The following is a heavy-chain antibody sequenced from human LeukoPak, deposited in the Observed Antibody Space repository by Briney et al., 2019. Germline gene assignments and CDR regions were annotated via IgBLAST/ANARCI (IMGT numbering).Heavy chain of an antibody. CDR2: IIVSGAT. D-gene: IGHD6-25*01. V-gene: IGHV3-23*01. Sequence: GGSLRVSCAASGFTFISFSMTWVRQARGKGLEWVSSIIVSGATYYADSVKGRFTISRDSFRGMLFLQMDSLRVEDTAVYFCAKGSVGNADFASWGQGALVTVSS. CDR3: AKGSVGNADFAS. J-gene: IGHJ4*02. CDR1: GFTFISFS.